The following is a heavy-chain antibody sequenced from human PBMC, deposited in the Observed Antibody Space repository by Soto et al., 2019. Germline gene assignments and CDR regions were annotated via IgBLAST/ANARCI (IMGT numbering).Heavy chain of an antibody. CDR3: AKDISGAVAGAFDY. V-gene: IGHV3-43*01. D-gene: IGHD6-19*01. J-gene: IGHJ4*02. CDR1: GFTFDDYT. Sequence: GGSLRLSCAASGFTFDDYTMHWVRQAPGKGLEWVSLISWDGGSTYYADSVKGRFTISRDNSKNSLYLQMNSLRTEDTALYYCAKDISGAVAGAFDYWGQGTLVTVSS. CDR2: ISWDGGST.